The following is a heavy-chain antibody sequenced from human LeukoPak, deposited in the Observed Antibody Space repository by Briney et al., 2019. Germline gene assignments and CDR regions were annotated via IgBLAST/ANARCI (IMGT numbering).Heavy chain of an antibody. V-gene: IGHV3-23*01. J-gene: IGHJ4*02. D-gene: IGHD6-13*01. CDR3: AKSPVSSWSPFDY. Sequence: GGSLRLSCAASGFTFSSYAMSWVRQAPGKGLEWVSAISGTGGSTYFADSVKGRFTISRDNSKNTLFLQMNSLRAEDTAVYYCAKSPVSSWSPFDYWGQGTLVTVSS. CDR2: ISGTGGST. CDR1: GFTFSSYA.